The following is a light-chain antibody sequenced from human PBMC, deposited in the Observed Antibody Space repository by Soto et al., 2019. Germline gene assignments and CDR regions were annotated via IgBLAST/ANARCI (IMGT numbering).Light chain of an antibody. CDR1: SRDVGGYNY. V-gene: IGLV2-14*01. Sequence: QSVLTQPASVSWSPGQSITISCTGTSRDVGGYNYVSWYQQHPGKAPKLMIYDVSNRPSGVSNRFSGSKSGNTASLTISGLQAEDEADYYCSSYTSSSTLYVFGTGTKLTVL. CDR3: SSYTSSSTLYV. J-gene: IGLJ1*01. CDR2: DVS.